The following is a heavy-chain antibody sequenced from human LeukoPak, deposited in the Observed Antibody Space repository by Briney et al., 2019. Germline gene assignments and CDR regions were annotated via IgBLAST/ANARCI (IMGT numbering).Heavy chain of an antibody. V-gene: IGHV3-21*01. D-gene: IGHD2-15*01. CDR3: ARWEEGSGTGH. CDR1: GFTFSGYA. CDR2: ISSYSSYK. J-gene: IGHJ4*02. Sequence: GGCLRLSCAASGFTFSGYAMNWVRQAPGKGLEWVSSISSYSSYKSYADSVKGRFTISNDNAQIPLFLEMNSLTAKDTAVYYCARWEEGSGTGHWGQGHLVIV.